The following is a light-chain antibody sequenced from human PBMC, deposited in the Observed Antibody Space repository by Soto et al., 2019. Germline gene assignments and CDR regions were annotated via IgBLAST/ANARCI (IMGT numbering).Light chain of an antibody. CDR1: SSDVGGYNY. J-gene: IGLJ1*01. CDR2: EVS. CDR3: SSYTSSSTRV. V-gene: IGLV2-14*01. Sequence: QSALTQPASVSGSPGQSITISCTGTSSDVGGYNYVSWYQQHPGKAPKLMIYEVSNRLSGISNRFSGSKSGNTASLTISGLQAEDEADYYCSSYTSSSTRVFGNGTKVTVL.